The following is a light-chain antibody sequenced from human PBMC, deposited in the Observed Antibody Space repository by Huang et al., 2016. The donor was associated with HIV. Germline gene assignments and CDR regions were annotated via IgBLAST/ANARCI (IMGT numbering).Light chain of an antibody. Sequence: DIMMTQTPLSLSVTPGQPASISCKSSQTLLHSDGKNYLYWYLQKPGQSPQLLIYEASNRLSGVPDRFNGSGSGTDFTLKISLAEAEDVGIYYCMQTIQPATFGQGTKVEIK. CDR2: EAS. V-gene: IGKV2D-29*02. CDR3: MQTIQPAT. CDR1: QTLLHSDGKNY. J-gene: IGKJ1*01.